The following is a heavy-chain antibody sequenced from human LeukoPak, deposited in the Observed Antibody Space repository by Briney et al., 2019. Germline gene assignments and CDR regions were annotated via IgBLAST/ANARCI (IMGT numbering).Heavy chain of an antibody. D-gene: IGHD1-26*01. V-gene: IGHV4-4*02. J-gene: IGHJ4*02. CDR1: GGPIITTNW. Sequence: SETLSLTCGVSGGPIITTNWWSWVRQPPGKGPEWIGEVHLSGATNYNPSLAGRVTMSIDSSKNQLSLELTSVTAADTAMYYCTRESGAFSPFGFWGQGTLVTVSS. CDR3: TRESGAFSPFGF. CDR2: VHLSGAT.